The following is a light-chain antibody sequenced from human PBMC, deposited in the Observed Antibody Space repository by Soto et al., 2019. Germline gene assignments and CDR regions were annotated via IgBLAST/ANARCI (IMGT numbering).Light chain of an antibody. CDR1: SSNIGSNY. CDR2: RNN. V-gene: IGLV1-47*01. Sequence: QSVLTQPPSASGTPGQRVTISCSGSSSNIGSNYVYWYQQLPGTAPKLLIYRNNQRPSGVPDRFSGSKSGTSASLAISELRSEDEADYYCAAWDDSLSGAVFGGGTKLTVL. CDR3: AAWDDSLSGAV. J-gene: IGLJ2*01.